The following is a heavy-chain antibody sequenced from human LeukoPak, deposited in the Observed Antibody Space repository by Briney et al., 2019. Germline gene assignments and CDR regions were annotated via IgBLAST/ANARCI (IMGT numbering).Heavy chain of an antibody. D-gene: IGHD6-19*01. CDR1: GFTLGSYW. CDR3: ARDSSGHDY. CDR2: TKDDGSQK. V-gene: IGHV3-7*01. J-gene: IGHJ4*02. Sequence: GGSLRLSCAASGFTLGSYWMAWVRQAPGKELEWVATTKDDGSQKYYVDSVKGRFTISRDNAKNSLYLQMNSLRAEDTAVYYCARDSSGHDYWGQGTLVTVSS.